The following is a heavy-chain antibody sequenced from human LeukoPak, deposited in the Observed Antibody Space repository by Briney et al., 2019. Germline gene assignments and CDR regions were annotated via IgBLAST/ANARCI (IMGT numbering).Heavy chain of an antibody. Sequence: SETPSLTCTVSGGSISSYYWSWIRQPAGKGLEWIGRIYTSGSTNYNPSLKSRVTMSVDTSKNQFSLKLSSVTAADTAVYYCARDASLAFATIGLGYYYYYMDVWGKGTTVTVSS. CDR2: IYTSGST. CDR3: ARDASLAFATIGLGYYYYYMDV. D-gene: IGHD5-12*01. J-gene: IGHJ6*03. V-gene: IGHV4-4*07. CDR1: GGSISSYY.